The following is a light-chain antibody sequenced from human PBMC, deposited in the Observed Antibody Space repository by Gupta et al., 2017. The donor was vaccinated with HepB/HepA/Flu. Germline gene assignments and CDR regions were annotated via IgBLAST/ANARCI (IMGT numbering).Light chain of an antibody. J-gene: IGKJ4*01. CDR3: QQRSNWPAT. V-gene: IGKV3-11*01. CDR1: QIVSNF. Sequence: EIVLTQSPATLSLSPGDRATLSCRASQIVSNFLAWYQQKPGQAPSLLIYDASNRATGTPARFSGSGSGTDFTLTITSLEPEDFAVYFCQQRSNWPATFGGGTKVEIK. CDR2: DAS.